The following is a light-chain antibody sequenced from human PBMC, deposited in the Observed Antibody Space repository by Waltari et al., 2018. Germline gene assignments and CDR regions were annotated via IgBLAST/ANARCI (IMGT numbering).Light chain of an antibody. CDR3: QQYYSTPYT. Sequence: DIVMTQSPDSLAVSLGERAHINCKSSQSVLYSSNNKNYLAWYQQKPGQPPKLLIYWASIRESGVPDRFSGSGSGTDFTLTISSLQAEDVAVYYCQQYYSTPYTFGQGTKLEIK. CDR1: QSVLYSSNNKNY. V-gene: IGKV4-1*01. CDR2: WAS. J-gene: IGKJ2*01.